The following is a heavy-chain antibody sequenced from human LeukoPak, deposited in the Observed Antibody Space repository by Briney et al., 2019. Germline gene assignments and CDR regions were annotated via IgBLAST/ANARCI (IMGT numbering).Heavy chain of an antibody. CDR2: ISSSSNHI. D-gene: IGHD1-14*01. CDR3: ARVPGDY. CDR1: GGSISSGGYY. Sequence: ETLSLTCTVSGGSISSGGYYWSWVRQAPGKGLEWVSSISSSSNHIYYADSVKGRFTISRDNAKNSLYLQMNSLRVEDTAVYYCARVPGDYWGQGTLVTVSS. V-gene: IGHV3-21*01. J-gene: IGHJ4*02.